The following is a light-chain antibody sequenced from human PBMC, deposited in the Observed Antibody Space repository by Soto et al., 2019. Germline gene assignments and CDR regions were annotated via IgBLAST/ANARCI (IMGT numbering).Light chain of an antibody. CDR2: AAS. V-gene: IGKV1-39*01. Sequence: IQMTQSPSSLSAPLRDRVTITCRASQSISSYLNWYQQKPGKAPKLLIYAASSLQSGVPSRFSGSGSGTDFTLTISSLHPDDFATYYCQQYHRSSITFGQGTGLEI. CDR1: QSISSY. CDR3: QQYHRSSIT. J-gene: IGKJ5*01.